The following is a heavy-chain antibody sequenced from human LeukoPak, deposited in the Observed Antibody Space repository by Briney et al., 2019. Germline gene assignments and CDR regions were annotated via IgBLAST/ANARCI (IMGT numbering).Heavy chain of an antibody. CDR1: GYTFTNYF. V-gene: IGHV1-2*04. J-gene: IGHJ4*02. CDR3: ARDLGYGDREFAY. D-gene: IGHD4/OR15-4a*01. CDR2: INPNSGGT. Sequence: ASVKVSCKASGYTFTNYFIQWVRQAPGQGLEWLGRINPNSGGTNHAQKFQGWVTMTTDTSISTAYMELSRLRSDDTAVYFCARDLGYGDREFAYWGQGTLVTVSS.